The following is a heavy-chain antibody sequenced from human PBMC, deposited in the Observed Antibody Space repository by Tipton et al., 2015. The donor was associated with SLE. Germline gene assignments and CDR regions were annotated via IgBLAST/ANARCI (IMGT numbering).Heavy chain of an antibody. Sequence: QLVQSGAEVKKPGSSVKVSCKASVGTFSSNAITWVRQAPGQGLEWMGIIYPGDSDTRYSPSFQGQVTISAAKSISTAYLQWSSLKASYTAMYYCARHLLGGNYYGGCDYWGQGTLVTVSS. CDR2: IYPGDSDT. J-gene: IGHJ4*02. V-gene: IGHV5-51*01. CDR3: ARHLLGGNYYGGCDY. D-gene: IGHD1-26*01. CDR1: VGTFSSNA.